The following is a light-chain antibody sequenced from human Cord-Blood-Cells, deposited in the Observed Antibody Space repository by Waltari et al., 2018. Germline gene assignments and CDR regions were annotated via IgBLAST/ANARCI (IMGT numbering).Light chain of an antibody. V-gene: IGKV1-39*01. CDR2: AAS. J-gene: IGKJ2*01. CDR3: QQSYSTPLYT. Sequence: DIQMTQSPSSLSASVGESVTITCRASQSISSYLNWYQQKPGKAPKLLIYAASSLQSGVPSRFSGSGSGTDFTLTISSLQPEDFATYYCQQSYSTPLYTFGQGTKLEIK. CDR1: QSISSY.